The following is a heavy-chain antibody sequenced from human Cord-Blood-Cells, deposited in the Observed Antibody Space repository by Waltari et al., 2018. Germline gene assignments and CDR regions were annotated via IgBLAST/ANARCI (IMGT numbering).Heavy chain of an antibody. CDR1: GASISSSSYY. V-gene: IGHV4-39*01. Sequence: TVSGASISSSSYYWGWIRQPPGKGLEWIGSIYYSGSTYYNPSLKSRVTISVDTSKNQFSLKLSSVTAADTAVYYCARQYSGSSHDAFDIWGQGTMVTVSS. D-gene: IGHD1-26*01. CDR3: ARQYSGSSHDAFDI. J-gene: IGHJ3*02. CDR2: IYYSGST.